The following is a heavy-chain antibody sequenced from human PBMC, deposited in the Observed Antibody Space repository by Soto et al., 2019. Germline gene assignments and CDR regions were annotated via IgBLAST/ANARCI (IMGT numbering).Heavy chain of an antibody. V-gene: IGHV1-18*01. J-gene: IGHJ5*02. CDR3: ASRVAGHNWFDP. D-gene: IGHD6-19*01. CDR1: GYTFTSYG. CDR2: ISAYNGNT. Sequence: ASVKVSCKASGYTFTSYGISWVRQAPGQGLEWTGRISAYNGNTNYAQKLQGRVTMTTDTSTSTAYMELRSLRSDDTAVYYCASRVAGHNWFDPWGQGTLVTVSS.